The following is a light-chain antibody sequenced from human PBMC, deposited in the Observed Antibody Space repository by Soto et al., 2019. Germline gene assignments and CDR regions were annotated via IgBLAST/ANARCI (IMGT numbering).Light chain of an antibody. V-gene: IGKV1-13*02. CDR3: QQFNSYHQGFT. CDR2: DAS. J-gene: IGKJ3*01. CDR1: QGISSA. Sequence: AIQLTQSPSSLSASVGDRVTITCRASQGISSALAWYQQKPGKAPKLLIYDASSLESGVPSRFSGSGSGTDFTLTISSLQPEDFATYYCQQFNSYHQGFTFGPGTKVDIK.